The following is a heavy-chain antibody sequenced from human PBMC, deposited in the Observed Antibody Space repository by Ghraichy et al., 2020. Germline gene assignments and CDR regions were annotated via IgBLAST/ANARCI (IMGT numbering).Heavy chain of an antibody. V-gene: IGHV1-46*01. J-gene: IGHJ6*02. CDR3: ARDGLLLYFGDGKDV. Sequence: ASVKVSCKAFGYTFTNYFMHWVRQAPGQGLEWMGIVNPTGGGTTYPQKFQGRVTMTSDTSTSTVYMELSGLQPEDTAVYYCARDGLLLYFGDGKDVWGQGTTVTVSS. D-gene: IGHD3-10*01. CDR1: GYTFTNYF. CDR2: VNPTGGGT.